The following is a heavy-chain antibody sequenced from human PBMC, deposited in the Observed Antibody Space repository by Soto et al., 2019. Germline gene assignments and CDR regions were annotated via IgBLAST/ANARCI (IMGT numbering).Heavy chain of an antibody. CDR3: AKDHYYDSSGYYYFDY. CDR1: GFTFSSYA. Sequence: EVQLLESGGGLVQPGGSLRLSCAASGFTFSSYAMSWVRQAPGKGLEWVSAISGSGGSTYYADSVKGRFTISRDNSKNTLYLQMNSLRAEDTAVYYCAKDHYYDSSGYYYFDYWGQGNLVTVSS. D-gene: IGHD3-22*01. J-gene: IGHJ4*02. V-gene: IGHV3-23*01. CDR2: ISGSGGST.